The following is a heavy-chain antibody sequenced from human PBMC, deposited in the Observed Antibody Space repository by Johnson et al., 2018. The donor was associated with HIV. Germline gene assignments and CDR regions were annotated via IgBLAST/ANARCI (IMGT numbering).Heavy chain of an antibody. V-gene: IGHV3-11*04. Sequence: QVQLVESGGGLVKPGGSLRLSCAASGFTFSDYYMSWIRQAPWKGLEWVSHISSSGGTIYYADSVKGRFTISRDNAKNSLYLQMNSLRAEDTAGYYCARVRTGDSSGYHDAFDIWGQGTMVTVSS. D-gene: IGHD3-22*01. J-gene: IGHJ3*02. CDR1: GFTFSDYY. CDR3: ARVRTGDSSGYHDAFDI. CDR2: ISSSGGTI.